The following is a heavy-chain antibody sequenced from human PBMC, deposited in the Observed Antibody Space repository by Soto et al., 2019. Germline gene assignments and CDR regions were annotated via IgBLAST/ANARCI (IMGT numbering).Heavy chain of an antibody. CDR3: AGGRIVVVGSRAYYGMDV. D-gene: IGHD3-22*01. CDR2: LNGGTGQT. Sequence: ASVKVSCKASGYTFSTYAIHWVRQAPGQSLEWMGWLNGGTGQTRYSQRFQDRVTITRDTSASTAYMEVSSLRPEDTAVYYCAGGRIVVVGSRAYYGMDVWGQGTTVTVSS. J-gene: IGHJ6*02. CDR1: GYTFSTYA. V-gene: IGHV1-3*01.